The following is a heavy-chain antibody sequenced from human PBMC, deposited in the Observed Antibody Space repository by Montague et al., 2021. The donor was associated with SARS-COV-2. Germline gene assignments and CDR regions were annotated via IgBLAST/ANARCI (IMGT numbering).Heavy chain of an antibody. D-gene: IGHD3-10*01. CDR1: GGSLSGYY. J-gene: IGHJ6*02. Sequence: SETLSLTCAVYGGSLSGYYWSWIRKPPAKGLEWIGEINHSANTKYNPSLKSPVTLSIDTSKNQFSLKMTSVTAADTATYYCASGIYPSGSYYNRYYYGLNIWGPGTTVIVSS. CDR2: INHSANT. V-gene: IGHV4-34*01. CDR3: ASGIYPSGSYYNRYYYGLNI.